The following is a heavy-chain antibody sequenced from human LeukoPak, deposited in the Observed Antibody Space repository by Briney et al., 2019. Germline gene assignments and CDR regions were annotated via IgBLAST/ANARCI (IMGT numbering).Heavy chain of an antibody. CDR1: GFTFSSYA. J-gene: IGHJ3*02. Sequence: PGRSLRLSCAASGFTFSSYAMHWVRQAPGKGLEWVAVKSYDGSNKYYADSVKGRFTISRDNSKNTLYLQMNSLRAEDTAVYYCAKVNYDFWSGYYEGDAFDIWGQGTMVTVSS. D-gene: IGHD3-3*01. V-gene: IGHV3-30-3*01. CDR2: KSYDGSNK. CDR3: AKVNYDFWSGYYEGDAFDI.